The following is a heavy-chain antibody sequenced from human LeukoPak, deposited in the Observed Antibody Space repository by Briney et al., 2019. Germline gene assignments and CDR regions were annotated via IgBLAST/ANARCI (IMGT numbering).Heavy chain of an antibody. V-gene: IGHV3-11*01. CDR1: GFTFSDYY. D-gene: IGHD3-9*01. J-gene: IGHJ4*02. CDR2: ISSSGSTI. CDR3: ARGATYYDILTGYYARQLDY. Sequence: GGSLRLSCAASGFTFSDYYMSWIRQAPGKGLEWVSYISSSGSTIYYADFVKGRFTISRDNAKNSLYLQMNSLRAEDTAVYYCARGATYYDILTGYYARQLDYWGQGTLVTVSS.